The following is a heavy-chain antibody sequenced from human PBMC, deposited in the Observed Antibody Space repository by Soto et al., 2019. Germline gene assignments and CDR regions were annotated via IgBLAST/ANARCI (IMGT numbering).Heavy chain of an antibody. CDR1: GFPFSDYY. Sequence: QVQLVESGGDLVKPGGSLRLSCAAAGFPFSDYYMSWIRQAPGKGLEWVSSIGSSSSYTNYADSVQGRFTISIDNAKNSLYRQMNSLRAEDPGLYDCARRRPTGYYHYWGQGTLVTGSA. V-gene: IGHV3-11*05. D-gene: IGHD3-9*01. CDR3: ARRRPTGYYHY. J-gene: IGHJ4*02. CDR2: IGSSSSYT.